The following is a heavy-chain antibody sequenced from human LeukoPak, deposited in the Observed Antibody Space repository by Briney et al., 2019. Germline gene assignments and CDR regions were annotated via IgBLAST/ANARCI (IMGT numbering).Heavy chain of an antibody. CDR2: INWNGGST. CDR3: ARLGDPVRYSSSWYDYYYYYYMDV. D-gene: IGHD6-13*01. CDR1: GFTFDDYG. V-gene: IGHV3-20*04. J-gene: IGHJ6*03. Sequence: GGSLRLSCAASGFTFDDYGMSWVRQAPGKGLEWVSGINWNGGSTGYADSVKGRFTISRDNAKNSLYLQMNSLRAEDTALYYCARLGDPVRYSSSWYDYYYYYYMDVWGKGTTVTVSS.